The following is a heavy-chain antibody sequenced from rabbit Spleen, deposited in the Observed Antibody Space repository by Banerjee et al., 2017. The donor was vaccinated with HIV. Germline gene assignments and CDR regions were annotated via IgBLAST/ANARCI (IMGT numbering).Heavy chain of an antibody. CDR3: ARDTGTSFSTYGMDL. CDR2: IYAGSSGST. Sequence: QEQLVESGGGLVQPEGSLTLTCTASGFSFNSGYDMCWVRQAPGKGLEWIACIYAGSSGSTYSATWAKGRFTISKTSSTMVTLQMTSLAAADTATYFCARDTGTSFSTYGMDLWGPGTLVTVS. CDR1: GFSFNSGYD. V-gene: IGHV1S45*01. J-gene: IGHJ6*01. D-gene: IGHD8-1*01.